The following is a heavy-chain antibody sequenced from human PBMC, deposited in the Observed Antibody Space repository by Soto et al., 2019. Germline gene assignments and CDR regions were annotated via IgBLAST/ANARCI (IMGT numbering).Heavy chain of an antibody. CDR2: IYYSGST. CDR3: ARHCIADRHPQPGRCNWFDP. CDR1: GGSISSSSYY. J-gene: IGHJ5*02. D-gene: IGHD6-13*01. Sequence: QLQLQESGPGLVKPSETLSLTCTVSGGSISSSSYYWGWIRQPPGKGLEWIGSIYYSGSTYYNPSLKSRVTISVDTSKNQFSLKLSSVTAADTAVYYCARHCIADRHPQPGRCNWFDPWGQGTLVTVSS. V-gene: IGHV4-39*01.